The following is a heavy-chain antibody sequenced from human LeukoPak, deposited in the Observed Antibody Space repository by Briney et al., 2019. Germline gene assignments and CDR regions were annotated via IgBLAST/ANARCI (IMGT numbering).Heavy chain of an antibody. CDR3: ARAGDIVVVPAATQFDY. Sequence: ASLKVSCKASGYTFTSYGISWVRQAPGQGLEWMGWISAYNGNTNYAQKLQGRVTMTTDTSTSTAYMELRRLRSDDTAVYYCARAGDIVVVPAATQFDYWGQGTLVTVSS. CDR2: ISAYNGNT. CDR1: GYTFTSYG. D-gene: IGHD2-2*01. J-gene: IGHJ4*02. V-gene: IGHV1-18*04.